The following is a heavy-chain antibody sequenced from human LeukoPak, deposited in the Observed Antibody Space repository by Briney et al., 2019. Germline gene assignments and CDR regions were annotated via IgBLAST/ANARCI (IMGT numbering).Heavy chain of an antibody. CDR2: ISYDGSNK. CDR1: GFTFSTYA. Sequence: GGSLRLSCAASGFTFSTYAMCWVRQAPGKGLEWVAVISYDGSNKYYADSVKGRFTISRDNSKNTLYLQMNSLRAEDTAVYYCARDKQWLVRPGYYYYGMDVWGKGTTVTVSS. CDR3: ARDKQWLVRPGYYYYGMDV. D-gene: IGHD6-19*01. V-gene: IGHV3-30*04. J-gene: IGHJ6*04.